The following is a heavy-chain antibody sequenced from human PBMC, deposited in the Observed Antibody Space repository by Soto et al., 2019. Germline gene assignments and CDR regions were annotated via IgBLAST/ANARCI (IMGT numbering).Heavy chain of an antibody. D-gene: IGHD3-10*01. CDR1: GFTFSDYA. J-gene: IGHJ5*02. V-gene: IGHV3-33*03. Sequence: QERLVESGGGVVQPGRSLRLSCAVSGFTFSDYAMHWVRQAPGKGLEWVALIWHDGINEFYADSVKSRFTISRDISNNTLYLQMNSLRPEDTAVYYCTKSRGDAYKWGLGLDQWGQGTLVTVSS. CDR2: IWHDGINE. CDR3: TKSRGDAYKWGLGLDQ.